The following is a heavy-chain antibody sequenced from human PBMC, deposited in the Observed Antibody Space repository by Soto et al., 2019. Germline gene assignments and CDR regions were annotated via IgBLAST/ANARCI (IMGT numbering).Heavy chain of an antibody. CDR1: GGSISSYY. J-gene: IGHJ4*02. CDR3: ARRAIDYDYIWGSMGASHYFDY. CDR2: IYYSGST. V-gene: IGHV4-59*08. Sequence: QVQLQESGPGLVKPSETLSLTCTVSGGSISSYYWSWIRQPPGKGLEWLGYIYYSGSTNYNPSLKSRVTISVDTSKNQFSLKLSSVTAADTAVYYCARRAIDYDYIWGSMGASHYFDYWGQGTLVTVSS. D-gene: IGHD3-16*01.